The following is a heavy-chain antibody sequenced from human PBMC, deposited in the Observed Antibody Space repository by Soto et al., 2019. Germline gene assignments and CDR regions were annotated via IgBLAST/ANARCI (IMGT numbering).Heavy chain of an antibody. Sequence: PSETLSLTCTVSGGSISSYYWSWIRQPPGKGLEWIGYIYYSGSTNYNPSLKSRVTISVDTSKNQFSLKLSSVTAADTAVYYCARVDFVGAPAAFDIWGQGTMVTVSS. CDR2: IYYSGST. CDR3: ARVDFVGAPAAFDI. J-gene: IGHJ3*02. CDR1: GGSISSYY. D-gene: IGHD1-26*01. V-gene: IGHV4-59*01.